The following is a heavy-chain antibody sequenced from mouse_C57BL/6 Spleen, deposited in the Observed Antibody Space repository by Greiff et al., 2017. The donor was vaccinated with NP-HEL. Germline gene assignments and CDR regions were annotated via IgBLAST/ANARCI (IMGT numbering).Heavy chain of an antibody. V-gene: IGHV1-69*01. CDR1: GYTFTSYW. D-gene: IGHD1-1*01. Sequence: VQLQQSGAELVMPGASVKLSCKASGYTFTSYWMHWVKQRPGQGLEWIGEIEPSDSYTNYNQKFKGKSTLTVDKSSSTAYMQLSSLTSEDSAVYYCARGDYYGSSYEWYFDVWGTGTTVTVSS. CDR2: IEPSDSYT. CDR3: ARGDYYGSSYEWYFDV. J-gene: IGHJ1*03.